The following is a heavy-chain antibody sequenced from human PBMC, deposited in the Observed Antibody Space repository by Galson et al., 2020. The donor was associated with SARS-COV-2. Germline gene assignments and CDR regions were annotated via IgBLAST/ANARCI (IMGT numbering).Heavy chain of an antibody. Sequence: ETSETLSLTCTVSGGSISSGVYYWSWIRQPPGKGLEWIGYIYYSGSTYYNPSLKSRVTISVDTSKNQFSLKLSSVTAADTAVYYCARADGYSYGYGYFDYWGQGTLVTVSS. CDR1: GGSISSGVYY. CDR2: IYYSGST. J-gene: IGHJ4*02. D-gene: IGHD5-18*01. V-gene: IGHV4-30-4*01. CDR3: ARADGYSYGYGYFDY.